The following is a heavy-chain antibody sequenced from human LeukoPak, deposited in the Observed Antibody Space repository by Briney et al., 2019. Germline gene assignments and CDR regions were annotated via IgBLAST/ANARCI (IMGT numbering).Heavy chain of an antibody. V-gene: IGHV3-7*01. J-gene: IGHJ4*02. Sequence: GGPLRLSCAASGFTFSSYWMSWVRQAPGKGLEWVANIKQDGSEKYYVDSVKGRFTISRDNAKNSLYLQMNSLRAEDTAVYYCARAPPNYYDSSGRKTYYFDYWGQGTLVTVSS. CDR3: ARAPPNYYDSSGRKTYYFDY. D-gene: IGHD3-22*01. CDR2: IKQDGSEK. CDR1: GFTFSSYW.